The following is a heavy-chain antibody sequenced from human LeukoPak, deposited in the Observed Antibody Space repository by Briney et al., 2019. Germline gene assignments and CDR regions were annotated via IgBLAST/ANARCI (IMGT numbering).Heavy chain of an antibody. CDR2: IDPSDSYT. J-gene: IGHJ4*02. CDR1: GYSFTSYW. CDR3: AGNYYGSGSYPLC. D-gene: IGHD3-10*01. Sequence: GESLKISCKGSGYSFTSYWNSWVRQMSGKGLEWMGRIDPSDSYTNYSPSFQGNVTISAAKSISTAYLQWSSLKVSDTAMYYCAGNYYGSGSYPLCWGQGTLVTVSS. V-gene: IGHV5-10-1*01.